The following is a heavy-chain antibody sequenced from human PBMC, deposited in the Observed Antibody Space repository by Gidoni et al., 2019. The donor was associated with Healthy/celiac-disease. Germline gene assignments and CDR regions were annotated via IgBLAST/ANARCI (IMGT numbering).Heavy chain of an antibody. CDR1: GGSVSSGSYY. Sequence: QVQLQESGPGLVKPSETLSLTCTVSGGSVSSGSYYWSWIRQPPGKGLEWIGYIYYSGSTNYNPSLKSRVTISVDTSKNQFSLKLSSVTAADTAVYYCASWWNYEAFDIWGQGTMVTVSS. CDR3: ASWWNYEAFDI. V-gene: IGHV4-61*01. J-gene: IGHJ3*02. D-gene: IGHD1-7*01. CDR2: IYYSGST.